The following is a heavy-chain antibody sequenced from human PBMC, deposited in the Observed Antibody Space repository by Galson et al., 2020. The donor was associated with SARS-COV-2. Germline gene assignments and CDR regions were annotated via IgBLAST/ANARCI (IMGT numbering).Heavy chain of an antibody. Sequence: SETLSLTCTVSGGSISSSSYYWVWIRQPPGKGLEWIGSIYYSGSTYYNPSLKSRVTISVDTSKNQFSLKLSSVTAADTAVYYCASSGWHTPWEAPKYWYFDLWGRGTLVTVSS. CDR3: ASSGWHTPWEAPKYWYFDL. V-gene: IGHV4-39*01. CDR2: IYYSGST. D-gene: IGHD6-19*01. CDR1: GGSISSSSYY. J-gene: IGHJ2*01.